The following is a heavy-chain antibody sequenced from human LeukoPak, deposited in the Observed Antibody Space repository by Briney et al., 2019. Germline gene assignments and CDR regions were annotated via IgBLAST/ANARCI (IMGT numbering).Heavy chain of an antibody. Sequence: PGGSLRLSCAASGFTFSSYSMSWVRQAPGKGLEWVSGINWNGGSTGYADSVKGRFTISRDNAKNSLYLQMNSLRAEDTALYYCARADLYYYYMDVWGKGTTVTVSS. V-gene: IGHV3-20*04. CDR1: GFTFSSYS. CDR2: INWNGGST. J-gene: IGHJ6*03. CDR3: ARADLYYYYMDV.